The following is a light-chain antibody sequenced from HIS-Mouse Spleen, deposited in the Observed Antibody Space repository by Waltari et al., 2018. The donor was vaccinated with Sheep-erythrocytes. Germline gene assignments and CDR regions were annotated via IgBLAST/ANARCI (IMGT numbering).Light chain of an antibody. V-gene: IGLV2-23*01. J-gene: IGLJ3*02. CDR3: CSYAGSSTWV. CDR2: EGS. CDR1: TSAVGIKTL. Sequence: SALPQPSPVSGSPGPPFTISSTGTTSAVGIKTLTSWYQQHPGKAPKLMMYEGSKRPSGVSNLFSGSKSGNTASLTISGLQAEDEADYYCCSYAGSSTWVFGGGTKLTVL.